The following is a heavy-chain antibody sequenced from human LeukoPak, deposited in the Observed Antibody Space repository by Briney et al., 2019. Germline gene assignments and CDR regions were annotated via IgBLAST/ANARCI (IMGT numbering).Heavy chain of an antibody. CDR1: GFTFSSYA. D-gene: IGHD3-3*01. Sequence: PGGSLRLSCAASGFTFSSYAMHWVRQAPGKGLEYVSAISSNGGSTYYANSVKGRFTISRDNSKNTLYLQMGSLRAEDMAVYYCARDLTYDFRSGYYPDVWGKGTTVTVSS. V-gene: IGHV3-64*01. J-gene: IGHJ6*04. CDR2: ISSNGGST. CDR3: ARDLTYDFRSGYYPDV.